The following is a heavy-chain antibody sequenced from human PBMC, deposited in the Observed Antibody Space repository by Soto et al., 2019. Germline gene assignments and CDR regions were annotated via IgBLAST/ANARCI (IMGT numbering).Heavy chain of an antibody. V-gene: IGHV1-18*01. Sequence: ASVKVSCKASGGTFSSYAISWVRQAPGQGLEWMGWISAYNGNTNYAQKLQGRVTMTTDTSTSTAYMELRSLRSDDTAVYYCARDEGITMVRGVIILGPDYWGQGTLVTVSS. D-gene: IGHD3-10*01. CDR1: GGTFSSYA. CDR3: ARDEGITMVRGVIILGPDY. J-gene: IGHJ4*02. CDR2: ISAYNGNT.